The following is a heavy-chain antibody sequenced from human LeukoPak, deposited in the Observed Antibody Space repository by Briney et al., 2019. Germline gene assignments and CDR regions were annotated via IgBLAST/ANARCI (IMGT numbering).Heavy chain of an antibody. D-gene: IGHD4-17*01. J-gene: IGHJ4*02. CDR3: ARGLLTQSTVTLGY. Sequence: GGSLRLSCTASGFTFSSYWMHWVRQAPGKGLQWVSRINTDETRTNYADSVKGRFTISRDNAKNTLYLQMDSLRAEDTAVYYCARGLLTQSTVTLGYWGQGTLVTVSS. CDR1: GFTFSSYW. CDR2: INTDETRT. V-gene: IGHV3-74*01.